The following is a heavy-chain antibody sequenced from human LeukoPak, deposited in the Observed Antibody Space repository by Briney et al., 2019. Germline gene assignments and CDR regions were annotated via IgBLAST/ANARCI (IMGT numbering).Heavy chain of an antibody. CDR3: ARVRTDSSGYYYEGYDY. CDR2: IRNDGSTK. Sequence: GGSLRLSCAASGFTFSNYGMHWVRQAPGKGLEWVAFIRNDGSTKFYADSVKGRFTISRDNAKNTLYLQMNSLRPDDTALYYCARVRTDSSGYYYEGYDYWGQGTLVTVSS. V-gene: IGHV3-30*02. CDR1: GFTFSNYG. J-gene: IGHJ4*02. D-gene: IGHD3-22*01.